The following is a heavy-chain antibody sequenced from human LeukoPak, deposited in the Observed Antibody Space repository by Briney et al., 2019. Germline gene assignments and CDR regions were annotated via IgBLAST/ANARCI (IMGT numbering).Heavy chain of an antibody. J-gene: IGHJ4*02. CDR3: ARGSITMVRGVRNNDY. V-gene: IGHV1-69*04. CDR1: GGTFSSYA. CDR2: IIPILGIA. Sequence: GSSVKVSCKASGGTFSSYAISWVRQAPGQGLEWMGRIIPILGIANYAQKFHGRVTITADKSTSTAYMELRSLRSEDTAVYYCARGSITMVRGVRNNDYWGQGTLVTVSS. D-gene: IGHD3-10*01.